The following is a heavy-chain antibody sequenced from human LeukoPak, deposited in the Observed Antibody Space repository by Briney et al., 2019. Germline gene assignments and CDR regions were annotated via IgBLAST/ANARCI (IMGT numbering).Heavy chain of an antibody. CDR3: AKGASGSYHTPYDY. V-gene: IGHV3-23*01. D-gene: IGHD1-26*01. Sequence: QPGGSPRLSCAASGFTFSSYAMTWVRQAPGKGLEWVSDISVSGGNTYYADSVQGRFIISRDNSKNTLNLQMNSLRVEDTAVYYCAKGASGSYHTPYDYWGQGSLVTVSS. CDR1: GFTFSSYA. J-gene: IGHJ4*02. CDR2: ISVSGGNT.